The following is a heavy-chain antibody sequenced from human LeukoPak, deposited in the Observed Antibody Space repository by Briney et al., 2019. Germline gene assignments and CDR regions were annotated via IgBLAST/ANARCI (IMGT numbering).Heavy chain of an antibody. V-gene: IGHV1-69*13. Sequence: SVKVSCKASGGTFSSYAISWVRQAPGQGLEWMGGIIPIFGTANYAQKFQGRVTITADESTSTAYMELSSLRSEDTAAYYCARGEWELPAYFDYWGQGTLVTVSS. CDR3: ARGEWELPAYFDY. CDR1: GGTFSSYA. D-gene: IGHD1-26*01. J-gene: IGHJ4*02. CDR2: IIPIFGTA.